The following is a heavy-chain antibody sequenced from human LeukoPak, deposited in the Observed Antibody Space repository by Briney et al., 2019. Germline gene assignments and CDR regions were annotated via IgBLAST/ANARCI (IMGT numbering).Heavy chain of an antibody. V-gene: IGHV3-43*02. J-gene: IGHJ4*02. CDR2: ISGDGGGT. CDR3: ANSYTGSHFDY. Sequence: TGGSLRLSCAASGFTFDDYAMHWVRQAPGKGLEWVSLISGDGGGTYYADSVKGRFTISRDNSRSSLYLQMNSLRTEDTAFYYCANSYTGSHFDYWGQGTLVAVSS. CDR1: GFTFDDYA. D-gene: IGHD1-26*01.